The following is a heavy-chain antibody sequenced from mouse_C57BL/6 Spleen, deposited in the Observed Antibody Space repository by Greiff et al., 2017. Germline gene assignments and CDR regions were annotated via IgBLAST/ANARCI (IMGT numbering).Heavy chain of an antibody. CDR3: AKNTAQATFYYAMDY. J-gene: IGHJ4*01. V-gene: IGHV2-5*01. D-gene: IGHD3-2*02. CDR2: IWRGGST. Sequence: QVQLKESGPGLVQPSQSLSITCTVSGFSLTSYGVHWVRQSPGKGLEWLGVIWRGGSTDYNAAFMSRLSITKDNSKSQVFFKLNSLQADDTAIYYCAKNTAQATFYYAMDYWGQGTSVTVSS. CDR1: GFSLTSYG.